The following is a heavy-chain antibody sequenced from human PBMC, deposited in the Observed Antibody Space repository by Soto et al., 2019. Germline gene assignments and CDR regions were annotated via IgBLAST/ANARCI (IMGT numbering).Heavy chain of an antibody. V-gene: IGHV3-48*02. CDR3: VRDQATGRSWVELGF. Sequence: VQLVESGGGLVQPGGSLRLSCAASGFTLSGYAMNWVRQAPGKGLAWVAFISTSGKTISYADSVMGRFTISKDIAKNSLYLQMNSLRNEDTAVYYCVRDQATGRSWVELGFWGQGTLGTVSS. CDR2: ISTSGKTI. D-gene: IGHD1-26*01. CDR1: GFTLSGYA. J-gene: IGHJ4*02.